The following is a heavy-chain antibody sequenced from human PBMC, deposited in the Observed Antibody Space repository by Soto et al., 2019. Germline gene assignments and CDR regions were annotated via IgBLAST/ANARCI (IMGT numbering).Heavy chain of an antibody. Sequence: GGSLRLSCAASGFTFSSYWMHWVRQGPGQGMVWVSRINSDGSSTRYADSVKGRFTISRDNAKNTLNLQMNSLSAEDTAVYYCARDTYYYDSSGYDPFDYWGQGTLVTVSS. D-gene: IGHD3-22*01. J-gene: IGHJ4*02. CDR2: INSDGSST. CDR1: GFTFSSYW. CDR3: ARDTYYYDSSGYDPFDY. V-gene: IGHV3-74*01.